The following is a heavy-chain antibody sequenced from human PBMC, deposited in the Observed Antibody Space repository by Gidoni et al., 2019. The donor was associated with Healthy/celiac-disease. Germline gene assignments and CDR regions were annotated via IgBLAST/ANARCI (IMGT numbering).Heavy chain of an antibody. Sequence: EVQLVQSGAEVKKPGESLKISCKGAGYSVTSYWIGWVRQMPGKGLEWMGIIYPGDSDTRYRPSFQGQVTISADKSISTAYLQWSSLKASDTAMYYCARRITIFGVVITDAFDIWGRGTMVTVSS. D-gene: IGHD3-3*01. J-gene: IGHJ3*02. CDR1: GYSVTSYW. CDR3: ARRITIFGVVITDAFDI. V-gene: IGHV5-51*03. CDR2: IYPGDSDT.